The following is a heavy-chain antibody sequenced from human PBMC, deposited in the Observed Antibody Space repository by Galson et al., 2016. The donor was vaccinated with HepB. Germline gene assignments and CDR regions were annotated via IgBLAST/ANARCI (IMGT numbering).Heavy chain of an antibody. D-gene: IGHD3-10*01. V-gene: IGHV4-4*02. CDR2: INHSGTT. CDR1: GGSISSSTW. CDR3: ARVWGPTYYSSGFDP. J-gene: IGHJ5*02. Sequence: SETLSLTCAVSGGSISSSTWWSWVRQPPGKGLEWIGEINHSGTTNYNPSLKSRVTISLDLSKNQFSLKMTSMTAADTGVYYCARVWGPTYYSSGFDPWGRGTLVTVSS.